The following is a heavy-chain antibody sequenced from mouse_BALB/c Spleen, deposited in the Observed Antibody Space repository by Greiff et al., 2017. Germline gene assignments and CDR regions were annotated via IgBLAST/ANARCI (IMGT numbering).Heavy chain of an antibody. CDR1: GFSLTSYG. D-gene: IGHD2-14*01. CDR2: IWAGGST. CDR3: ARGEYRYDEVFAY. Sequence: VKLMESGPGLVAPSQSLSITCTVSGFSLTSYGVHWVRQPPGKGLEWLGVIWAGGSTNYNSALMSRLSISKDNSKSQVFLKMNSLQTDDTAMYYCARGEYRYDEVFAYWGQGTLVTVSA. J-gene: IGHJ3*01. V-gene: IGHV2-9*02.